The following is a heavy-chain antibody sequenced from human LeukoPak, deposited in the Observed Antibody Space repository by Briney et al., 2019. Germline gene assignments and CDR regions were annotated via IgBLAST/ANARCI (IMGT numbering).Heavy chain of an antibody. CDR1: GFTFSSYW. CDR2: IRQDGSDK. J-gene: IGHJ4*02. V-gene: IGHV3-7*01. CDR3: ARSRSPYYGDYEESFDY. D-gene: IGHD4-17*01. Sequence: GGSLRLSCAASGFTFSSYWMSWVSQAPGKGLEWVANIRQDGSDKYYVDSVKGRFTISRDNAKNSLYLQMNSLRAEDTAVYYCARSRSPYYGDYEESFDYWGQGTLVTVSS.